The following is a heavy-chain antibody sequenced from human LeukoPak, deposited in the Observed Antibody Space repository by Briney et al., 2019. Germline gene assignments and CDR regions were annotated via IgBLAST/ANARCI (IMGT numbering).Heavy chain of an antibody. CDR3: AKVLQLLFYAFDI. D-gene: IGHD2-2*01. CDR2: ICGSGCST. J-gene: IGHJ3*02. V-gene: IGHV3-23*01. CDR1: GFTFRSYA. Sequence: GGSLRLSCAASGFTFRSYAMSWVRQAPGKGLEWVSAICGSGCSTYYADSVKGRFTISRDNSKNTLYLQMNSLRAEDTAVYYCAKVLQLLFYAFDIWGQGTMVTVSS.